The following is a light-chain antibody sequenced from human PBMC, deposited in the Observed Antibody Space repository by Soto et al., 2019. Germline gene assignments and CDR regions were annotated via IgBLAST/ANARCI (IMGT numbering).Light chain of an antibody. CDR3: QQRSNWPPLT. V-gene: IGKV3-11*01. J-gene: IGKJ4*01. CDR1: QSFRGL. CDR2: DAY. Sequence: EVVLTQSRVTLSLSPGERATLSCRASQSFRGLLAWYQQKPGQAPRLLIYDAYNRATGIPPRFSGSGSGTDFTLTISSLEPEDFAVYYCQQRSNWPPLTFGGGTKVDI.